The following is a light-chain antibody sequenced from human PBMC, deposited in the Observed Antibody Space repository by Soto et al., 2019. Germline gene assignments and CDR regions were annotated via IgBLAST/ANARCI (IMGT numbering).Light chain of an antibody. CDR2: DAS. J-gene: IGKJ2*01. Sequence: DIQMTQSPSSLSASVGDRVTITCQASQDISNYLNWYQQKPGKAPKLLIYDASNLETGVPSRFSGSGSGTAFTFTISSLQPEDIATYYCQQYDNPPYTFGQGTKLEIK. CDR3: QQYDNPPYT. CDR1: QDISNY. V-gene: IGKV1-33*01.